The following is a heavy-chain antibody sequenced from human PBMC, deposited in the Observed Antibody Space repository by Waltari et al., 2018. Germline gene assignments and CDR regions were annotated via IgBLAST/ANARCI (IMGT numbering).Heavy chain of an antibody. Sequence: QLQLQESGPGLVKPSETLSLTCTVSGCSLRSSTYYWGWIRQPPGKGLEWIGSIYYSGSTYYNPSLKSRVTISVDTSKNQFSLKLSSVTAADTAVYYCARSYIAAAGIHYYGMDVWGQGTTVTVSS. CDR2: IYYSGST. J-gene: IGHJ6*02. V-gene: IGHV4-39*07. CDR1: GCSLRSSTYY. D-gene: IGHD6-13*01. CDR3: ARSYIAAAGIHYYGMDV.